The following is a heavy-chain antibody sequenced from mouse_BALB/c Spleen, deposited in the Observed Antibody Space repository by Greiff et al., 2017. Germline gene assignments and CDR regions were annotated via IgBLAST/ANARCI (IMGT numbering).Heavy chain of an antibody. D-gene: IGHD2-4*01. CDR2: INPSTGYT. V-gene: IGHV1-7*01. Sequence: VKLMESGAELAKPGASVKMSCKASGYTFTSYWMHWVKQRPGQGLEWIGYINPSTGYTEYNQKFKDKATLTADKSSSTAYMQLSSLTSEDSAVYYCARDDYDEAYWGQGTLVTVSA. J-gene: IGHJ3*01. CDR3: ARDDYDEAY. CDR1: GYTFTSYW.